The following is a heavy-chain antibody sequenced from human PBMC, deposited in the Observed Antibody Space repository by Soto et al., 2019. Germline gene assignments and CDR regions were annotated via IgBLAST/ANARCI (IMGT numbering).Heavy chain of an antibody. D-gene: IGHD7-27*01. CDR1: GFTFGAYS. J-gene: IGHJ4*02. V-gene: IGHV3-21*01. Sequence: GGSLRLSCAASGFTFGAYSLSWVRQAPGKGLEWVSSIDPSTTYIHYADSVEGRFTISRDNAKSSLYLQMISLRVEDTAVYYCARDCLTGDPREAFDYWGQGTLVTVSS. CDR2: IDPSTTYI. CDR3: ARDCLTGDPREAFDY.